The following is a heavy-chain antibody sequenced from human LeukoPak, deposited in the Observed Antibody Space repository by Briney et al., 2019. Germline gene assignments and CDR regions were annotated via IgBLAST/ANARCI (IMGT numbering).Heavy chain of an antibody. CDR1: GFPFNNYA. CDR3: ARTNLLYGDAFVI. J-gene: IGHJ3*02. CDR2: ISYDGSNK. Sequence: GRSMRLSCAASGFPFNNYAIHWVSQAPGKGLEWVAAISYDGSNKYYADSVKSAFTISRDNSKSTLYLQMNTLRAEDTAVYYGARTNLLYGDAFVIWGERELVTVSS. V-gene: IGHV3-30-3*01. D-gene: IGHD2/OR15-2a*01.